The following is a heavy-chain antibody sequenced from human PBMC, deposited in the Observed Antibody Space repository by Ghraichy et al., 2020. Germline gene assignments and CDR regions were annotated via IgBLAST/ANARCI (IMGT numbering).Heavy chain of an antibody. CDR2: IGTAGDT. J-gene: IGHJ6*02. CDR1: GFSFSSYD. Sequence: GKSLNISCAASGFSFSSYDMHWVRQITGKGLEWVSGIGTAGDTNYAGSVKGRLTISRENAKNFLYLQMNGLRAGDTAVYYCTRGGQRNRGQVDGLDLWGQGTTVIVSS. V-gene: IGHV3-13*01. CDR3: TRGGQRNRGQVDGLDL. D-gene: IGHD3-10*01.